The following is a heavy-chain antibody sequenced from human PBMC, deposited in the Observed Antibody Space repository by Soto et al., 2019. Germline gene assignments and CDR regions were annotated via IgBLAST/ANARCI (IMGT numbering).Heavy chain of an antibody. Sequence: EVQLVESGGGLIQPGGSLRLSCAASGFTVSSNYMSWVRQAPGKGLEWGSVIYSGGSTYYADSVKGRFTISRDNSKNTLYLQMNSLRAEDTAVYYCAVRLGGTGTTTCPHYYGMDVWGQGTTVTVSS. CDR1: GFTVSSNY. V-gene: IGHV3-53*01. CDR2: IYSGGST. CDR3: AVRLGGTGTTTCPHYYGMDV. J-gene: IGHJ6*02. D-gene: IGHD1-7*01.